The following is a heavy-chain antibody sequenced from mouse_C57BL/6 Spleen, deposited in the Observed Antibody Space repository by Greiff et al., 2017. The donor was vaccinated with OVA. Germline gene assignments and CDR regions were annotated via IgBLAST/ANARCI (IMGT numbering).Heavy chain of an antibody. Sequence: VQLQQPGAELVMPGASVKLSCKASGYTFTSYWMHWVKQRPGQGLEWIGEIDPSASYTNYNQKFKGKSTLTVDKSSSTAYMQLSSMTSEDSAVYDCARMGIRPGYFDVWGTGTTVTVSS. CDR2: IDPSASYT. J-gene: IGHJ1*03. D-gene: IGHD4-1*01. V-gene: IGHV1-69*01. CDR1: GYTFTSYW. CDR3: ARMGIRPGYFDV.